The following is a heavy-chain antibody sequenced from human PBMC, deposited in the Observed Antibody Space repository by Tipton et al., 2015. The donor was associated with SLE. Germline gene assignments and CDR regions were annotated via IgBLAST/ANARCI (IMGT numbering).Heavy chain of an antibody. J-gene: IGHJ1*01. CDR1: GGSFSGYY. CDR2: IYYSGST. D-gene: IGHD3-3*01. V-gene: IGHV4-34*01. Sequence: TLSLTCAVYGGSFSGYYWSWIRQPPGKGLEWIGSIYYSGSTYYNPSLKSQVTISVDTSKNQFSLKQSYVTAADTAVYYCATQGYDFWSGYYIGIPHQHWGQDTLVTVSS. CDR3: ATQGYDFWSGYYIGIPHQH.